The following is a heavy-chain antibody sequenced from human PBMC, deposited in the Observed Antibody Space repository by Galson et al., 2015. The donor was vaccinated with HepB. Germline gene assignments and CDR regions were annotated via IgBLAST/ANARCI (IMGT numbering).Heavy chain of an antibody. Sequence: LSSTCAVSGGSTSTYYWSYMLQPPGKRLQWSAYINYNGNTNYNPSLKSRVTISVDTSKNQTTLKLSTVTAADTAVYDCTRDRNWFDPWGQGTLVTVSS. CDR3: TRDRNWFDP. CDR2: INYNGNT. J-gene: IGHJ5*02. CDR1: GGSTSTYY. V-gene: IGHV4-59*01.